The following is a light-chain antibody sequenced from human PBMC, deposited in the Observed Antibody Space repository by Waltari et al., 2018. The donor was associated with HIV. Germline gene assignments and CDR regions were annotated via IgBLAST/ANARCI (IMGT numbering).Light chain of an antibody. J-gene: IGLJ3*02. Sequence: QSTLTQPPSVSGSLGQSVTIACSGTSSDIGSYNRVSWYQQPPGTAPKLIIYEVTNRTSGGAVRFSGSKSGNTASLTISGRQAEDEADYYCSSYTTSSTCVFGRGTQLTVL. CDR3: SSYTTSSTCV. CDR2: EVT. V-gene: IGLV2-18*02. CDR1: SSDIGSYNR.